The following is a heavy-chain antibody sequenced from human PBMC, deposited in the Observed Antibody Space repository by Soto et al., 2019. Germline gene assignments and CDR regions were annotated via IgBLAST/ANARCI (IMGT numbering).Heavy chain of an antibody. CDR1: GYTFTSYG. Sequence: QVQLVQSGAEVKKPGASVKVSCKASGYTFTSYGISWVRQAPGQGLEWMGWISAYNGNTKYAQKLQGRVTMTTDTSTSTAYMELRSLRSDDTAVYYCAREARRFLEGLLYPTPYYYYMDVWGKGTTVTVYS. CDR2: ISAYNGNT. J-gene: IGHJ6*03. V-gene: IGHV1-18*01. CDR3: AREARRFLEGLLYPTPYYYYMDV. D-gene: IGHD3-3*01.